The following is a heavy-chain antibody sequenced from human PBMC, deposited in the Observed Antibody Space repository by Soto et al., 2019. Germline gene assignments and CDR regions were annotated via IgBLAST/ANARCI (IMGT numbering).Heavy chain of an antibody. V-gene: IGHV4-39*01. Sequence: QLQLQESGPGLVKPSETLSLTCTVSGGSISSSSYYWGWIRQPPGKGLEWIGSIYYSGSTYYNPSLKSRVTISVDTSKNQFPLKLSSVTAADTAVYYCARLRRDGYNWDYWGQGTLVTVSS. CDR3: ARLRRDGYNWDY. J-gene: IGHJ4*02. CDR2: IYYSGST. D-gene: IGHD5-12*01. CDR1: GGSISSSSYY.